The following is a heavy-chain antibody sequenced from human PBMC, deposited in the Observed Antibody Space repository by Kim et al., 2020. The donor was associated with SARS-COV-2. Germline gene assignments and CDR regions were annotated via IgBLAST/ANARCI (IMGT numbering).Heavy chain of an antibody. CDR2: IGGSGNPI. CDR3: ARGATTFDY. J-gene: IGHJ4*02. D-gene: IGHD1-26*01. Sequence: GGSLRHSCAASGITFSSSAMSWVRQAPGKGLEWVSSIGGSGNPIYYADSMKGRLTISRDNSKNTLYLEMSSLRAEDTAVYYCARGATTFDYWGQGTQVTVSS. CDR1: GITFSSSA. V-gene: IGHV3-23*01.